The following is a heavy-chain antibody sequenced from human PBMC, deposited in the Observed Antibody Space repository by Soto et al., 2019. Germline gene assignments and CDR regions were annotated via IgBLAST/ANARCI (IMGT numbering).Heavy chain of an antibody. CDR2: IYYSGST. J-gene: IGHJ4*02. Sequence: PSETLSLTCTVSGGSISSSSYYWGWIRQPPGKGLEWIGSIYYSGSTYYNPSLKSRVTISVDTSKNQFSLKLGSVTAADTAVYYCARHIDYDFWSGYLLGFDYWGQGTLVTVSS. V-gene: IGHV4-39*01. CDR3: ARHIDYDFWSGYLLGFDY. CDR1: GGSISSSSYY. D-gene: IGHD3-3*01.